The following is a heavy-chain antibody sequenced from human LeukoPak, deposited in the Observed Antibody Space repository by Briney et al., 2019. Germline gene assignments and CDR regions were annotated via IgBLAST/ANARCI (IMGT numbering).Heavy chain of an antibody. CDR2: ISYDGSNK. D-gene: IGHD3-9*01. Sequence: GGSLRLSCAASGFTFSSYAMHWVRQAPGKGLEWVAVISYDGSNKYYADSVKGRFTISRDNSKNTLYLQMNSLRAEDTAVYYCAGGPLRYLDWVDAFDMWGQGTMVTVSS. J-gene: IGHJ3*02. CDR3: AGGPLRYLDWVDAFDM. V-gene: IGHV3-30*04. CDR1: GFTFSSYA.